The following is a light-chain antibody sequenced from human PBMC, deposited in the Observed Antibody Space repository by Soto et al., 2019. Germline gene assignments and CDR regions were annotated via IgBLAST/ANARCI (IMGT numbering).Light chain of an antibody. CDR3: QQRSNWPRT. CDR2: DAS. V-gene: IGKV3-11*01. J-gene: IGKJ1*01. CDR1: QSINNY. Sequence: EIVLTQSPATLSLSPGERATLSCRASQSINNYLAWYQQKPGQAPRLLIYDASNRATGIPARFGGSGSGTDFTLTISSLEAEDFALYYCQQRSNWPRTFGQGTKVEIK.